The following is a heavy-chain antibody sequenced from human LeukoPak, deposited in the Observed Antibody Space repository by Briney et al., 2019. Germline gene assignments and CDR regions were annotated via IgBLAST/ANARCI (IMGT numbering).Heavy chain of an antibody. CDR3: ARVGVGDHFHWYFDL. V-gene: IGHV3-53*01. CDR1: GVTVSTTY. Sequence: GGSLTLSCAASGVTVSTTYMTWVRQAPGKGLEWGSILYSGSDAYYAPSVKGRFTLSRDNSKKPLFLEMDSLSAEDTAVYYCARVGVGDHFHWYFDLWGRGTLVTVSS. CDR2: LYSGSDA. D-gene: IGHD3-10*01. J-gene: IGHJ2*01.